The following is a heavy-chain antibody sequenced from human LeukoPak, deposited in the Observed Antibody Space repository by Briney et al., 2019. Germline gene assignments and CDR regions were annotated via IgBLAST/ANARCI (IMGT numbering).Heavy chain of an antibody. Sequence: ASVKVSCKASGYTFTGYYMHWVRQAPGQGLEWMGWINPNSGGTNYAQKFQGRVTMTRDTSISTAYMELSRLRSDDTAVYYCARDYYDSSGYYRLYYYYYYMDVWGKGTTVTVSS. CDR1: GYTFTGYY. D-gene: IGHD3-22*01. CDR3: ARDYYDSSGYYRLYYYYYYMDV. J-gene: IGHJ6*03. V-gene: IGHV1-2*02. CDR2: INPNSGGT.